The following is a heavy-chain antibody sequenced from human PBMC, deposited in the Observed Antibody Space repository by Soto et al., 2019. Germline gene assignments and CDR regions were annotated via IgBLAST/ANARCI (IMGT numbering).Heavy chain of an antibody. Sequence: GAPVKPSCMARRDTNDVYYMHWVQQAPGQGLEWMGWINPNSGGTNYAQKFQGRVTMTRDTSISTAYMELSRLRSDDTAVYYCAIEAAGYDAFDIWGQATMVT. D-gene: IGHD6-13*01. J-gene: IGHJ3*02. CDR1: RDTNDVYY. V-gene: IGHV1-2*02. CDR3: AIEAAGYDAFDI. CDR2: INPNSGGT.